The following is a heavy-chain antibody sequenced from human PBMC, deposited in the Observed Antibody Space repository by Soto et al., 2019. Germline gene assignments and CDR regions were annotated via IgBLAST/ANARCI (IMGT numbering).Heavy chain of an antibody. CDR1: GYTFTTYG. J-gene: IGHJ6*02. CDR2: INAYSGNT. D-gene: IGHD5-18*01. Sequence: ASVEVSCKASGYTFTTYGSSWVRQDPKQGLEWMGWINAYSGNTNYAQKLQGRVTMTTDTSTSTAYMELRSLRSDDTAVYYCARGGGYSYHGYGMDVWGQGTTVTVSS. CDR3: ARGGGYSYHGYGMDV. V-gene: IGHV1-18*01.